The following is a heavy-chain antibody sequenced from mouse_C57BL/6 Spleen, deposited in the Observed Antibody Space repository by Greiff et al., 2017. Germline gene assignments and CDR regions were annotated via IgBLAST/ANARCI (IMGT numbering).Heavy chain of an antibody. D-gene: IGHD1-1*01. J-gene: IGHJ1*03. V-gene: IGHV1-82*01. CDR2: IYPGDGDT. Sequence: VQLQQSGPELVKPGASVKISCKASGYAFSSSWMNWVKQRPGKGLEWIGRIYPGDGDTNYNGKFKGKATLTADKSSSTAYMQLSSLTSEYSAVYFCARHYYGSSWWYFDVWGTGTTVTVSS. CDR1: GYAFSSSW. CDR3: ARHYYGSSWWYFDV.